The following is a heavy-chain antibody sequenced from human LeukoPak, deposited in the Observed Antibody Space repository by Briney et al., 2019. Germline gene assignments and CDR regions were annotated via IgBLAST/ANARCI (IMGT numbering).Heavy chain of an antibody. D-gene: IGHD1-14*01. V-gene: IGHV3-30-3*01. CDR2: ISSDGSKK. CDR1: GFTLRTYA. J-gene: IGHJ4*02. Sequence: GRSLRLSCVASGFTLRTYAMHWVRQAPDKGLEWVAVISSDGSKKFYSDSVKGQFTISRDNSKNTLYLQMNSLRTEDTGVYFCVRDAGGYWGQGTLVTVSS. CDR3: VRDAGGY.